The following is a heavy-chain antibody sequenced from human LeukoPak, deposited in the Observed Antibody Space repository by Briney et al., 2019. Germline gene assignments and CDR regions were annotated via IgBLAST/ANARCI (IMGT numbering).Heavy chain of an antibody. J-gene: IGHJ4*02. CDR3: AKKNYGGSFDY. CDR2: FSGSDGSP. V-gene: IGHV3-23*01. Sequence: PGGSLRLSCTASGLTFSSYAMSWVRQAPGKGLEWISGFSGSDGSPYYADAVKGRFTVSRDNSDSTLYLQMNSLRAEDTAVYYCAKKNYGGSFDYWGQGTLVTVSS. CDR1: GLTFSSYA. D-gene: IGHD4-23*01.